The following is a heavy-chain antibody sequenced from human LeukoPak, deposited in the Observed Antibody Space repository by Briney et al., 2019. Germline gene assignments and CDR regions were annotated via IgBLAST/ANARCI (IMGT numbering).Heavy chain of an antibody. CDR3: ARGFWSGYYTYYYYYMDV. CDR1: GGSFSGYY. D-gene: IGHD3-3*01. Sequence: SETLSLTCAVYGGSFSGYYWSWIRQPPGKGLEWIGEINHSGSTNYNPSLKSRVTISVDTSKNQFSLKLSSVTAADTAVYYCARGFWSGYYTYYYYYMDVWGKGTTVTVSS. CDR2: INHSGST. J-gene: IGHJ6*03. V-gene: IGHV4-34*01.